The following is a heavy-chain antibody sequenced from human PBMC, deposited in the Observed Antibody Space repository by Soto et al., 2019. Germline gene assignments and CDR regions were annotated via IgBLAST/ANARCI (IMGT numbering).Heavy chain of an antibody. CDR2: IYYIGHT. D-gene: IGHD1-26*01. V-gene: IGHV4-59*01. J-gene: IGHJ4*02. Sequence: SETLSLPCSVSGGSISGYYWSWIRQPPGKGLEWIGYIYYIGHTNYNPSLKSRVTISVDRSKTQFSLKLNSVTAADTAMYSCARQTVGTTDGPGPLDNWGQGTLVTVSS. CDR1: GGSISGYY. CDR3: ARQTVGTTDGPGPLDN.